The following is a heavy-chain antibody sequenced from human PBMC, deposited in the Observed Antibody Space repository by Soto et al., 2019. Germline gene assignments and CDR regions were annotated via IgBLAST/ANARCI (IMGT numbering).Heavy chain of an antibody. V-gene: IGHV4-39*01. CDR2: IYYSGST. D-gene: IGHD2-8*01. CDR3: ARHCTNGVCSVSFSYDILTGQFDY. CDR1: GGSISSSSYY. Sequence: QLQLQESGPGLVKPSETLSLTCTVSGGSISSSSYYWGWIRQPPGKGLEWIGSIYYSGSTYYNPSLKSRVTISVDTSKNQFSLKLSSVTAADTAVYYCARHCTNGVCSVSFSYDILTGQFDYWGQGTLVTVSS. J-gene: IGHJ4*02.